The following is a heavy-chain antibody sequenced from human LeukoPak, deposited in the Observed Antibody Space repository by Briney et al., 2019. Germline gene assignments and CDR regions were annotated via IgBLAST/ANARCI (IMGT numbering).Heavy chain of an antibody. CDR1: GGTFSSYA. D-gene: IGHD3-22*01. V-gene: IGHV1-18*01. J-gene: IGHJ4*02. CDR3: ARVRRRYYYDSSGYYFDY. Sequence: ASVKVSCKASGGTFSSYAISWVRQAPGQGLEWMGWISAYNGNTNYAQKLQGRVTMTTDTSTSTAYMELRSLRSDDTAVYYCARVRRRYYYDSSGYYFDYWGQGTLVTVSS. CDR2: ISAYNGNT.